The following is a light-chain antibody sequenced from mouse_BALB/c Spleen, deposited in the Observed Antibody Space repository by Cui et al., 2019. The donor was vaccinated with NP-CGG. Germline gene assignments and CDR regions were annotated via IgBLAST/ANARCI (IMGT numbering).Light chain of an antibody. CDR3: ALWYSNHWV. Sequence: QAVVTPESALTTSPGETVTLTCRSRTGAVTTSNYATWVHDKPHPLFTRLIRVSNNRAPGVPARFSGSLIGDKAALTITGAQTEDETIYFCALWYSNHWVFGGGTKLTVL. CDR2: VSN. V-gene: IGLV1*01. CDR1: TGAVTTSNY. J-gene: IGLJ1*01.